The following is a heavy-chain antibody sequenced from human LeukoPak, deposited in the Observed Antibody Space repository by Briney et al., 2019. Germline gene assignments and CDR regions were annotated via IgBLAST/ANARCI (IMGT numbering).Heavy chain of an antibody. J-gene: IGHJ6*02. CDR2: IVVGSGNT. Sequence: SVKVSCKASGFTFTSSAMQWVRQARGQRLEWIGWIVVGSGNTNYAQKLQERVTITRDMSTSTAYMELSSLRSEDTAVYYCAADNSANYYYYGMDVWGQGTTVTVSS. CDR1: GFTFTSSA. D-gene: IGHD6-25*01. CDR3: AADNSANYYYYGMDV. V-gene: IGHV1-58*02.